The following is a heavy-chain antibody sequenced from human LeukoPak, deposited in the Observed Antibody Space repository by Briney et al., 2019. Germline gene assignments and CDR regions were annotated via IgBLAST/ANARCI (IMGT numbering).Heavy chain of an antibody. CDR1: GFTFSSYD. D-gene: IGHD6-13*01. Sequence: GGSLRLSCAASGFTFSSYDMHWVRQATGKGLEWVSATGTTGDTYYSDSVRGRFTISRENAKNFLYLQMNSLRAGDTALYYCASSPSYSSSWYALDSWGQGTLVTVSS. V-gene: IGHV3-13*01. J-gene: IGHJ4*02. CDR2: TGTTGDT. CDR3: ASSPSYSSSWYALDS.